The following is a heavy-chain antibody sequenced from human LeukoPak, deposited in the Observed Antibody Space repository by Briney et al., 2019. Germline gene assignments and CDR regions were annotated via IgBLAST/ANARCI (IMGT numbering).Heavy chain of an antibody. CDR3: ATVWLVYCSSTSCPFRFDP. J-gene: IGHJ5*02. CDR1: GYTLTELS. CDR2: FDPEDGET. D-gene: IGHD2-2*01. V-gene: IGHV1-24*01. Sequence: ASVKVSCKVSGYTLTELSMHWVRQAPGKGLEWMGGFDPEDGETIYAQKFQGRVTMTEDTSTDTAYMELSSPRSEDTAVYYCATVWLVYCSSTSCPFRFDPWGQGTLVTVSS.